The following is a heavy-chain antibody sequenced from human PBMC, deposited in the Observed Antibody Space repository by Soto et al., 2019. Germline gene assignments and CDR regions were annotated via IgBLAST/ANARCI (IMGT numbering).Heavy chain of an antibody. Sequence: QVQLQESGPGLVKPSETLSLTCTVSGGSISSYYWSWLRQPPGKGLEWLGFIYYNGRTNYNPSLKSRVTVSVDTSKNQLSLRLSSVTAADTAVYCARHDGGASAHIGYWGQGALVTVSS. V-gene: IGHV4-59*08. CDR2: IYYNGRT. J-gene: IGHJ4*02. CDR1: GGSISSYY. CDR3: ARHDGGASAHIGY. D-gene: IGHD6-13*01.